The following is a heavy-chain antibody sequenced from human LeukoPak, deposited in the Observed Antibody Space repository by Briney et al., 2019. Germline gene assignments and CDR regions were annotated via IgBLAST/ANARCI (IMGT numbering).Heavy chain of an antibody. CDR2: ISSSSSYI. V-gene: IGHV3-21*01. CDR1: GFTVSSNY. Sequence: PGGSLRLSCAASGFTVSSNYMSWVRQAPGKGLEWVSSISSSSSYIYYADSVKGRFTISRDNAKNSLYLQMNSLRAEDTAVYYCARRIIVVVPAASYYYYMDVWGKGTTVTISS. CDR3: ARRIIVVVPAASYYYYMDV. J-gene: IGHJ6*03. D-gene: IGHD2-2*01.